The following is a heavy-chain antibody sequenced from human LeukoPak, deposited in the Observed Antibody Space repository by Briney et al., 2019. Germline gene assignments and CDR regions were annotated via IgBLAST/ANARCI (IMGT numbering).Heavy chain of an antibody. CDR3: ARGTRYYYGMDV. Sequence: NPSETLSLTCAVYGGSFSGYYWSWIRQPPGKGLEWMGEINHSGSTNYNPSLKSRVTISVDTSKNQFSLKLSSVTAADTAVYYCARGTRYYYGMDVWGQGTTVTVSS. CDR2: INHSGST. J-gene: IGHJ6*02. CDR1: GGSFSGYY. V-gene: IGHV4-34*01.